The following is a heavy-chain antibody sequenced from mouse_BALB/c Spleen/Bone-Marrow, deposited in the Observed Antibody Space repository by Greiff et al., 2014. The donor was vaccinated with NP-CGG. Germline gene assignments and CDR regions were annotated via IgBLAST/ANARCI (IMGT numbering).Heavy chain of an antibody. CDR2: IDPANGNT. CDR3: ATYYRYDRRFAY. CDR1: GFSIKDTY. D-gene: IGHD2-14*01. V-gene: IGHV14-3*02. Sequence: VHVKQSGAELVKPGASVKLSCTASGFSIKDTYMHWVKQRPEQGLEWIGRIDPANGNTKYDPKFQGKATITADTSSNTAYLQRSSLTSEDTAVYYCATYYRYDRRFAYWGQGTLVTVPA. J-gene: IGHJ3*01.